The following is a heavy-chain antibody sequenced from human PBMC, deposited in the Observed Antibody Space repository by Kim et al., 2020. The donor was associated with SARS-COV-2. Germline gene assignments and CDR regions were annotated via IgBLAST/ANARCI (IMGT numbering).Heavy chain of an antibody. CDR3: ARDRQQLTQARYYFDY. J-gene: IGHJ4*02. D-gene: IGHD6-13*01. CDR2: ISAYNGNT. CDR1: GYTFTSYG. Sequence: ASVKVSCKASGYTFTSYGISWVRQAPGQGLEWMGWISAYNGNTNYAQKLQGRVTMTTDTSTSTAYMELRSLRSDDTAVYYCARDRQQLTQARYYFDYWGQGTLVTVSS. V-gene: IGHV1-18*01.